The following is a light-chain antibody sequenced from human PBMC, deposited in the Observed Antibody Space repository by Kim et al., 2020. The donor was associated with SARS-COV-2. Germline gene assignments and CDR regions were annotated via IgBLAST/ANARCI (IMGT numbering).Light chain of an antibody. V-gene: IGLV1-47*01. CDR2: RNN. J-gene: IGLJ2*01. CDR1: SSNIGSNY. CDR3: AAWDDSLSGVV. Sequence: GQMVTISGAGSSSNIGSNYVYWYQQLPGTAPKLLIYRNNQRPSGVPDRFSGSKSGTSASLAISGLRSEDEADYYCAAWDDSLSGVVFGGGTQLTVL.